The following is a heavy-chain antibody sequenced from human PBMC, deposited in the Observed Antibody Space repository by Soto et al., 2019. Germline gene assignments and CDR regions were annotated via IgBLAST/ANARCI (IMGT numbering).Heavy chain of an antibody. V-gene: IGHV3-23*01. J-gene: IGHJ4*02. D-gene: IGHD3-9*01. Sequence: EVQLLESGGDLVQPGGSRNLPGAASGFPLTSYALSWIPQAPGKGLEWVSAITGGGDNNYYADSVKGRFTISRDNSKNTLYLQMNSLRAEDTAFYYCTQDGGSRDWLTVNWGQGTLVTVSS. CDR3: TQDGGSRDWLTVN. CDR2: ITGGGDNN. CDR1: GFPLTSYA.